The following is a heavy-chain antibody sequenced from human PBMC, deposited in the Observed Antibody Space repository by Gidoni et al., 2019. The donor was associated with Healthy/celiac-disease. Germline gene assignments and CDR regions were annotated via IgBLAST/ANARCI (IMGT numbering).Heavy chain of an antibody. V-gene: IGHV3-9*01. CDR1: GFTFDDYA. Sequence: EVQLVESGGGLVQPGRSLRLSCAASGFTFDDYAMHWVRQAPGKGLEWVSGISWNSGSIGYADSVKGRFTISRDNAKNSLYLQMNSLRAEDTALYYCAKDIRDLYSSSAHAFDIWGQGTMVTVSS. J-gene: IGHJ3*02. CDR2: ISWNSGSI. CDR3: AKDIRDLYSSSAHAFDI. D-gene: IGHD6-6*01.